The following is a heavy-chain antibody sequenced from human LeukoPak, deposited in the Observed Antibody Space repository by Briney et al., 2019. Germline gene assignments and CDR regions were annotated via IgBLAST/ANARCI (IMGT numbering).Heavy chain of an antibody. CDR3: ARAAYSSTWYSRYFDL. D-gene: IGHD6-13*01. CDR2: IYSGGST. J-gene: IGHJ2*01. V-gene: IGHV3-66*01. Sequence: RTGGSLRLSCAASEFSVGSNYMTWVRQAPGKGLEWVSLIYSGGSTYYADSVKGRFTISRDNSKNKLYLQMNSLRAEDTAVYYCARAAYSSTWYSRYFDLWGRGTLVTVSS. CDR1: EFSVGSNY.